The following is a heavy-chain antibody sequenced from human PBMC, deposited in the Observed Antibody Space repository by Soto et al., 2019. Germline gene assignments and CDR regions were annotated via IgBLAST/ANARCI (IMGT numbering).Heavy chain of an antibody. CDR1: GYTFTGYY. V-gene: IGHV1-2*04. CDR3: ARDVFGYGGYANWFDH. D-gene: IGHD4-17*01. CDR2: INPKSGGT. Sequence: ASVKVSCKASGYTFTGYYMHWVRQAPGQGLEWMGWINPKSGGTNYAQKFQGWVTMTRDTSTSTAYMELSRLRSDDTAVYYCARDVFGYGGYANWFDHWGQGTLVTVSS. J-gene: IGHJ5*02.